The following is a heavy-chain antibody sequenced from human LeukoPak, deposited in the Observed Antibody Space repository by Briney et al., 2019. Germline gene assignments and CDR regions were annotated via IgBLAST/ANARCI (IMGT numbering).Heavy chain of an antibody. Sequence: GESLKISCKGSGYNYFSYWIGWVRQMPGKGLEWMGVFYPGDSDPRYSPSFEGQITISADKSISTAYLQWSSLKASDTAMYYCASGRYQDFRSGYYPRDAFDVWGQGTMVTVSS. CDR2: FYPGDSDP. CDR1: GYNYFSYW. V-gene: IGHV5-51*01. D-gene: IGHD3-3*01. J-gene: IGHJ3*01. CDR3: ASGRYQDFRSGYYPRDAFDV.